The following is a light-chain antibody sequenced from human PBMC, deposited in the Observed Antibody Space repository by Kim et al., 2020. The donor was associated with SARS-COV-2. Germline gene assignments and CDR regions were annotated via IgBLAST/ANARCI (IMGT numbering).Light chain of an antibody. Sequence: SYELTQPPSASVSPGQTASITCSGDKLGDKYACWYQQKPGQSPVLVIYQDTKRPSGIPERFSGSNSGNTATLTISGTQPMDEADYYCQAWDTSTVIFGGGTQLTVL. CDR1: KLGDKY. J-gene: IGLJ2*01. CDR2: QDT. CDR3: QAWDTSTVI. V-gene: IGLV3-1*01.